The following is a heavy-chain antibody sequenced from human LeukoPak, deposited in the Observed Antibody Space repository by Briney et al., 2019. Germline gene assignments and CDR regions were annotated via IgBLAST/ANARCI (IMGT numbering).Heavy chain of an antibody. CDR3: ATVTARPGAFDI. J-gene: IGHJ3*02. V-gene: IGHV1-69*13. CDR1: GGTFTSYA. D-gene: IGHD6-6*01. CDR2: IIPKFGTP. Sequence: SVKVSCKASGGTFTSYAISWVRQAPGQRLEWMGVIIPKFGTPNYAQKFRGRVTITADESTSTAYMELSSLRSEDTAVYYCATVTARPGAFDIWGQGTMVTVSS.